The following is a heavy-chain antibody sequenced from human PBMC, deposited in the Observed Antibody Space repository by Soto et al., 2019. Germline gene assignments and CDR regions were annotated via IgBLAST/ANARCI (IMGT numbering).Heavy chain of an antibody. CDR3: ARERPAYGKRIAVAGTWDY. Sequence: ASVKVSCKASGYTFTSYGISWVRQAPGQGLEWMGWISAYNGNTNYAQKLQGRVTMTTDTSTSTAYMELRSLRSDDTAVYYCARERPAYGKRIAVAGTWDYWGQGTLVTVSS. D-gene: IGHD6-19*01. J-gene: IGHJ4*02. V-gene: IGHV1-18*01. CDR2: ISAYNGNT. CDR1: GYTFTSYG.